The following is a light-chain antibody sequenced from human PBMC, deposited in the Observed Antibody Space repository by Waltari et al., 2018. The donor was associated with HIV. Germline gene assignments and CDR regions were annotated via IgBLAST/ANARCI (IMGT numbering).Light chain of an antibody. Sequence: SYVLTQAPSVSVAPGQTASISCGGDKIGTKRVHWYQQKPGQAPVLVVYDDSDRASGIPERFSGFNSGNTATLTISRVEAGDEADYYCQVWHSKSDHVVFGGGTKVTVL. CDR2: DDS. J-gene: IGLJ2*01. V-gene: IGLV3-21*02. CDR1: KIGTKR. CDR3: QVWHSKSDHVV.